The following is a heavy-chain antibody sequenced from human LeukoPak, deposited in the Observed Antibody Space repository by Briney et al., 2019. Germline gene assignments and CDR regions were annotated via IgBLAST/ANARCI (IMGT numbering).Heavy chain of an antibody. V-gene: IGHV1-69*13. CDR3: AILGSYSNYHYYYGMDV. Sequence: ASVTVSCTASGGTFSSYAISWVRQAPGQGLEWMGGIIPIFGTANYAQKFQGRVTITADESTSTAYMELSSLRSEDTAVYYCAILGSYSNYHYYYGMDVWGQGTTVTVSS. CDR2: IIPIFGTA. J-gene: IGHJ6*02. D-gene: IGHD4-11*01. CDR1: GGTFSSYA.